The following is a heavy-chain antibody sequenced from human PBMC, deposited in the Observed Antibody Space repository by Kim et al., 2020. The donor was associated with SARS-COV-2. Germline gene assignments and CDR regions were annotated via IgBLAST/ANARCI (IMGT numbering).Heavy chain of an antibody. CDR3: ARGGVTEYYYYYGMDV. CDR1: GGSFSGYY. D-gene: IGHD2-21*02. CDR2: INHSGST. J-gene: IGHJ6*02. V-gene: IGHV4-34*01. Sequence: SETLSLTCAVYGGSFSGYYWSWIRQPPGKGLEWIGEINHSGSTNYNPSLKSRVTISVDTSKNQFSLKLSSVTAADTAVYYCARGGVTEYYYYYGMDVWGQGATVTVSS.